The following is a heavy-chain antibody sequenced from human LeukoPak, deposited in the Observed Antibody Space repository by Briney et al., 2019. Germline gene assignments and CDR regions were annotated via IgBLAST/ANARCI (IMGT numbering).Heavy chain of an antibody. D-gene: IGHD2-15*01. V-gene: IGHV3-23*01. CDR3: AKDQTPANLYYYYYMDV. CDR1: GFAFSNYA. J-gene: IGHJ6*03. Sequence: GGSLRLSCAASGFAFSNYAMSWVRQAPGKGLEWVSAISGSGGLTYYADSVKGRFTISRDNSNNILYLQMNSLRVEDTAVYYCAKDQTPANLYYYYYMDVWGKGTTVTISS. CDR2: ISGSGGLT.